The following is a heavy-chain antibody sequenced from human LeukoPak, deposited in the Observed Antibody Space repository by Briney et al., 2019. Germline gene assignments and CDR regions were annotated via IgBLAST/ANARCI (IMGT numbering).Heavy chain of an antibody. CDR3: AREMEGSSALYYFDY. D-gene: IGHD6-6*01. CDR1: GGSISSGSYY. J-gene: IGHJ4*02. CDR2: VYTSEST. Sequence: SETLSLTCTVSGGSISSGSYYWSWIRQPAGKGLEWIGRVYTSESTNYNPSLKSRVTISVDTSKNQFSLKLSSVTAADTAVYYCAREMEGSSALYYFDYWGQGTLVTVSS. V-gene: IGHV4-61*02.